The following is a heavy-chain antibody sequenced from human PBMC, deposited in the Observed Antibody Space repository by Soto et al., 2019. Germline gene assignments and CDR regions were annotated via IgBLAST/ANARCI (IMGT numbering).Heavy chain of an antibody. V-gene: IGHV4-39*01. Sequence: SETLSLTCTVSGGSISSRGYYWGWIRQPPGKGLEWIGTIYYSGSTYYNPSLKSRVTISVDTSKNQFSLKLSSVTAADTAVYYCARHYYYYDDMDVWGQGTTVTVSS. CDR3: ARHYYYYDDMDV. CDR1: GGSISSRGYY. J-gene: IGHJ6*02. CDR2: IYYSGST.